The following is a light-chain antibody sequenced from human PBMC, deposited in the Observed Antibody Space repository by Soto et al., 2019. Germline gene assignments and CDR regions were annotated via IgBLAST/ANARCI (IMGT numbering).Light chain of an antibody. Sequence: SYELTQPPSVSVAPGKTARITCGGNNIGTKSVHWYQQKPGQAPVLVIYYDSDRPSGIPERFSGFNSGKTATLTISRVEAGDEADYYCQVWDSSSDHAKVFGGGTKVTVL. CDR3: QVWDSSSDHAKV. CDR1: NIGTKS. J-gene: IGLJ2*01. V-gene: IGLV3-21*04. CDR2: YDS.